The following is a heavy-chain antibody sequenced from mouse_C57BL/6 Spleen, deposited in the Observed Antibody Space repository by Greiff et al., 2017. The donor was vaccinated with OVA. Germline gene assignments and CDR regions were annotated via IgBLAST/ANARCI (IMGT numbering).Heavy chain of an antibody. CDR1: GYTFTSYW. CDR2: IDPSDSYT. D-gene: IGHD2-1*01. V-gene: IGHV1-69*01. J-gene: IGHJ1*03. CDR3: ARHYGNLYWYFDV. Sequence: QVQLQQPGAELVMPGASVKLSCKASGYTFTSYWMHWVKQRPGQGLEWIGEIDPSDSYTNYNQKFKGKSTLTVDKSSSTAYMQLSSLTSEDSAVYYCARHYGNLYWYFDVWGTRTTVTVSS.